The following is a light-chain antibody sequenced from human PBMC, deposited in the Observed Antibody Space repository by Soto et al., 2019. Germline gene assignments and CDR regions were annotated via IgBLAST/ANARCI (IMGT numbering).Light chain of an antibody. V-gene: IGLV2-8*01. CDR1: SSDVGGYNY. Sequence: QSALTQPPSASGSPGQSVTISCTGTSSDVGGYNYVSWYQQHPGKAPKLMIYEVSKRPSGVPDRFSGSKSGNTASLTVSGLQAKDEADYYCSSYAGSNNFGVVFGGGTKLTVL. J-gene: IGLJ2*01. CDR2: EVS. CDR3: SSYAGSNNFGVV.